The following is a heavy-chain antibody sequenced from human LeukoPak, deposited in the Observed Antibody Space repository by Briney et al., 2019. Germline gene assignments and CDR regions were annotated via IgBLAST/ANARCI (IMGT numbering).Heavy chain of an antibody. CDR2: IYYSGTT. CDR3: ARHPGRLFDY. CDR1: GGSISSSSYY. V-gene: IGHV4-39*01. J-gene: IGHJ4*02. Sequence: TSETLSLTCTVSGGSISSSSYYWGWIRQPPGKGLEWIGSIYYSGTTYYNPSLKSRVTISIDTSKNQFSLKLSSVTAADTAVYYCARHPGRLFDYWGQGTLVTVSS.